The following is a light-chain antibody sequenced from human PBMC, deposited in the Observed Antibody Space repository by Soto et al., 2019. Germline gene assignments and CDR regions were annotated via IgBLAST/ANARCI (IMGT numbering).Light chain of an antibody. CDR1: QSVSSNF. CDR3: QHYGPPRYT. Sequence: EIVLTQSPGTLSLSPGERATLSCRASQSVSSNFLAWYQQKPGQPPRLLMYGASSRATSIPDSFSGSGSGTDFTLTISRLEPEDFAVYYCQHYGPPRYTFGQGTKLEIK. CDR2: GAS. J-gene: IGKJ2*01. V-gene: IGKV3-20*01.